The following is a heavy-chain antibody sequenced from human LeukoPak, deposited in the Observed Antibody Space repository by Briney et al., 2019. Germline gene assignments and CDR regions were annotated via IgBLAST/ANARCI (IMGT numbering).Heavy chain of an antibody. V-gene: IGHV1-69*13. CDR1: RNSFSSEV. CDR2: IIPVFVTA. CDR3: ARGFSYGRQYYFYYGMDV. J-gene: IGHJ6*02. Sequence: SVKVSCKASRNSFSSEVINWVRQAPGQGLEWMGGIIPVFVTANYAQKFQGRVTITADESTTTAYMELSSLRSEDTAVYYCARGFSYGRQYYFYYGMDVWGQGTTVTVSS. D-gene: IGHD5-18*01.